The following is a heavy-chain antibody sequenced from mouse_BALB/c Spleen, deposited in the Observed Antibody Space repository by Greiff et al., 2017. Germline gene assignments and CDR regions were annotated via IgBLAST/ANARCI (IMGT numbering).Heavy chain of an antibody. Sequence: EVQLQESGPGLVKPSQSLSLTCTVTGYSITSDYAWNWLRQFPGNKLEWMGYISYSGSTSYNPSLKSRISITRDTSKNQFFLQLNSVTTEDTATYYCARNIFLGAMDYWGQGTSVTVSS. CDR3: ARNIFLGAMDY. J-gene: IGHJ4*01. CDR2: ISYSGST. V-gene: IGHV3-2*02. CDR1: GYSITSDYA.